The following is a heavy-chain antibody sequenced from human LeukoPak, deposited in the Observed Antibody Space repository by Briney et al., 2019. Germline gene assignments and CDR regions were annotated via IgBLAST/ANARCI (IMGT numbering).Heavy chain of an antibody. Sequence: PGGSLRLSCAASGFTFSNAWMSWVRQAPGKGLEWVGRIKGKTDGETTDYATPVKGRFTISRDDSKDTLDLQMNSLKTEDTAVYYCTTEGYYVSGIYWGQGTLVTVSS. D-gene: IGHD3-10*01. CDR2: IKGKTDGETT. V-gene: IGHV3-15*01. J-gene: IGHJ4*02. CDR1: GFTFSNAW. CDR3: TTEGYYVSGIY.